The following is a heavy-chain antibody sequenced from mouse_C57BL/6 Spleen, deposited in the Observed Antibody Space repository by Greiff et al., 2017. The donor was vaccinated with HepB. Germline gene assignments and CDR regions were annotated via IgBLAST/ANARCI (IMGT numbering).Heavy chain of an antibody. D-gene: IGHD2-2*01. CDR3: ARRVYYGYDWYFDV. V-gene: IGHV1-63*01. CDR1: GYTFTNYW. CDR2: IYPGGGYT. Sequence: VKLQESGAELVRPGTSVKMSCKASGYTFTNYWIGWAKQRPGHGLEWIGDIYPGGGYTNYNEKFKGKATLTADKSSSTAYMQFSSLTSEDSAIYYCARRVYYGYDWYFDVWGTGTTVTVSS. J-gene: IGHJ1*03.